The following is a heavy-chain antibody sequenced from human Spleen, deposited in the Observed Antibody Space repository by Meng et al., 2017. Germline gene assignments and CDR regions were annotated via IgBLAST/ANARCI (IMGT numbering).Heavy chain of an antibody. CDR3: AREGKSPTSYYDSSGYYFDY. CDR2: INWNGGST. Sequence: GESLKISCAASGFTFSSYAMSWVRQAPGKGLEWVSGINWNGGSTGYADSVKGRLTISRDNAKNSLYLQMNSLRAEDTALYYCAREGKSPTSYYDSSGYYFDYWGQGTLVTVSS. D-gene: IGHD3-22*01. CDR1: GFTFSSYA. V-gene: IGHV3-20*04. J-gene: IGHJ4*02.